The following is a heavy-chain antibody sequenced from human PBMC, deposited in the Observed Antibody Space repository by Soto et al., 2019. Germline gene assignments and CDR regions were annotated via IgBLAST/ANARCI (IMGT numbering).Heavy chain of an antibody. D-gene: IGHD6-19*01. Sequence: QVQLVESGGGVVQPGRSLRLSCAASGFTFSSYAMHWVRQAPGKGLEWVAVISYAGSNKYYADYVKGRFTISRDNSKNTLYLQMNSLRAEDTAVYYCARDRGSGWFQKTFIDYWGQGTLVTVSS. V-gene: IGHV3-30-3*01. J-gene: IGHJ4*02. CDR1: GFTFSSYA. CDR3: ARDRGSGWFQKTFIDY. CDR2: ISYAGSNK.